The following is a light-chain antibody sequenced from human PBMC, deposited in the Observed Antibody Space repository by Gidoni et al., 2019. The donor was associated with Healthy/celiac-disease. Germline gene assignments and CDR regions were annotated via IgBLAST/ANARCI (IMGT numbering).Light chain of an antibody. CDR1: KLGDNY. V-gene: IGLV3-1*01. Sequence: SYALTQPPSVSVSPGQTASITGSGDKLGDNYACWYQQKPGQSPVLVIYQDSKRPAGIPGRFSGSNSGNTATLTISGTQAMDEADYYCQAWDSSTVVFGGGTKLTVL. J-gene: IGLJ2*01. CDR2: QDS. CDR3: QAWDSSTVV.